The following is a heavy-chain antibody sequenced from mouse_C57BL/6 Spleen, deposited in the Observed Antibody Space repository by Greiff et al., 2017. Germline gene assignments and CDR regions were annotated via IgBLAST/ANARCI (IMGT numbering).Heavy chain of an antibody. Sequence: QVQLQQSGAELVRPGASVTLSCKASGYTFTDYEMHWVKQTPVHGLELIGAIDPETGGTAYNQKFKGKAILTADKSSSTAYMELRSLTYEDSAVYYCARDGMDDWYFDVWGTGTTVTVSS. J-gene: IGHJ1*03. CDR2: IDPETGGT. CDR3: ARDGMDDWYFDV. D-gene: IGHD2-3*01. V-gene: IGHV1-15*01. CDR1: GYTFTDYE.